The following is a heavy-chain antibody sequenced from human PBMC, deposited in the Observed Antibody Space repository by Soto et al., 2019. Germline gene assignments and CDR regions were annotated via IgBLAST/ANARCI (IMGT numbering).Heavy chain of an antibody. V-gene: IGHV1-69*01. CDR1: GGIFSTYA. Sequence: QVQLVQSGAEVKKPGSSVKVSCKASGGIFSTYAISWLRQAPGQGLEWMRGIIPIFGTPNYAQRFQGRVTITADESTTTSYMELSRLKSEDTAVYYCARDRDDYGSGNYYNRMDFWGQGTLVTVSS. J-gene: IGHJ4*02. CDR3: ARDRDDYGSGNYYNRMDF. CDR2: IIPIFGTP. D-gene: IGHD3-10*01.